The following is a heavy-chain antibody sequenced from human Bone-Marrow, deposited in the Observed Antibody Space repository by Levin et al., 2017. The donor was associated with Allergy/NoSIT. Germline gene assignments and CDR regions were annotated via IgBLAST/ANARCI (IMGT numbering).Heavy chain of an antibody. CDR3: ARHPTVESGGTDYYLDY. J-gene: IGHJ4*02. D-gene: IGHD6-13*01. Sequence: PSQTLSLTCSVSGVSVSSTYWSWIRPPPGRGLEWIGSVSYSLTTNYNPSLKSRVTLSLDTSENRFSLKLKSVTAADTAMYFCARHPTVESGGTDYYLDYWGQGTLVTVSS. CDR1: GVSVSSTY. CDR2: VSYSLTT. V-gene: IGHV4-59*08.